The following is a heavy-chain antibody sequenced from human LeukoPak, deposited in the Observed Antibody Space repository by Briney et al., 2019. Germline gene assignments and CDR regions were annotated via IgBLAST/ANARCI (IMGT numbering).Heavy chain of an antibody. CDR3: ARAAHDYGDYHDAFDI. V-gene: IGHV4-30-2*01. Sequence: PSETLSLTCAVSGGSISSGGYSWSWIRQPPGKGLEWIGYIYHSGSTYYNPSLKSRVTISVDRSKNQFSLKLSSVTAADTAVYYCARAAHDYGDYHDAFDIWGQGTMVTVSS. D-gene: IGHD4-17*01. CDR2: IYHSGST. CDR1: GGSISSGGYS. J-gene: IGHJ3*02.